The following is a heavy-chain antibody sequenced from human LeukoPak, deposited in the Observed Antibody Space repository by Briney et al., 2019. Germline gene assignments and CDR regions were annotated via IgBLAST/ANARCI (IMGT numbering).Heavy chain of an antibody. V-gene: IGHV3-9*01. CDR1: GFTFDDYA. D-gene: IGHD4-17*01. CDR3: AKDPTPDYVYYFDY. Sequence: PGRSLRLSCAASGFTFDDYAMHWVRQAPGKGLEWVSGISWNSGSIGYADSVKGRFTISRDNAKNSLYLQMNSLRAEDTALYYCAKDPTPDYVYYFDYWGQGTLVTVSS. J-gene: IGHJ4*02. CDR2: ISWNSGSI.